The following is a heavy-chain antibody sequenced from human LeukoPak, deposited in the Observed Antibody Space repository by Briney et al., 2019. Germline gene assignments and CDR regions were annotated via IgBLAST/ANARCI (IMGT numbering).Heavy chain of an antibody. D-gene: IGHD6-19*01. J-gene: IGHJ4*02. CDR3: ARHAGLAVTATGFDY. Sequence: PSETLSLTCTVSGGSISSSSYYWGWIRQPPGKGLEWIGTIYYSGSTYYNPSLKSRVTISVDTSKNLFSLKLSSVTAADTAVYYCARHAGLAVTATGFDYWGQGTLVTVSS. V-gene: IGHV4-39*01. CDR1: GGSISSSSYY. CDR2: IYYSGST.